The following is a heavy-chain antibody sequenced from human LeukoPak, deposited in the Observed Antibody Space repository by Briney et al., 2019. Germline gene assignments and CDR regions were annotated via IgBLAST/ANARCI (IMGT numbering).Heavy chain of an antibody. CDR3: ARAVPYFPFDY. V-gene: IGHV3-21*01. Sequence: GGTLRLSCAASGFTFSSYSMYWVRQAPGKGLEWVSSISSSSSYIYYADSVKGRFTISRDNAKNSLYLQMNSLRAEDTAVYYCARAVPYFPFDYWGQGTLVTVSS. CDR2: ISSSSSYI. CDR1: GFTFSSYS. J-gene: IGHJ4*02. D-gene: IGHD2-21*01.